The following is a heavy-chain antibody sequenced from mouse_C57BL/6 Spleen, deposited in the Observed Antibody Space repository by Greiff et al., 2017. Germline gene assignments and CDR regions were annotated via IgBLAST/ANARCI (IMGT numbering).Heavy chain of an antibody. Sequence: QVQLQQPGAELVMPGASVKLSCKASGYTFTSYWMHWVKQRPGQGLEWIGEIDPSDSYTNYNQKFKGKSTLTLDQSSSTAYMQLSSLTSEDAAVYSCATNYYGSSRYFDVWGTGTTVTVSS. D-gene: IGHD1-1*01. J-gene: IGHJ1*03. CDR1: GYTFTSYW. CDR3: ATNYYGSSRYFDV. CDR2: IDPSDSYT. V-gene: IGHV1-69*01.